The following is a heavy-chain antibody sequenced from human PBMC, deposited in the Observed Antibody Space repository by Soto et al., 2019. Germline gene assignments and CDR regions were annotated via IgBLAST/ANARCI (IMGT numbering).Heavy chain of an antibody. CDR2: IKSKTDGGTT. CDR1: GFTFSNAW. J-gene: IGHJ4*01. V-gene: IGHV3-15*07. D-gene: IGHD3-22*01. Sequence: EVQLVESGGGLVKPGGSLTLSCAASGFTFSNAWINWVRQAPAKGLEWVGRIKSKTDGGTTDFAATVKGRFAISRDDSINMVSMQMNSLKTEDTAWYYCTTDSYITMIPVRFDDWGPGTLVTVAS. CDR3: TTDSYITMIPVRFDD.